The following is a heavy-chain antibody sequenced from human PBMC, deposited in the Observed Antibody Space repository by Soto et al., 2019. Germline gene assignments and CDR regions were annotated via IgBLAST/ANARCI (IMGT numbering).Heavy chain of an antibody. V-gene: IGHV3-33*01. CDR2: IRYDGSNK. CDR3: ARSYYGDYGAPFDY. D-gene: IGHD4-17*01. CDR1: GFTFSSYG. J-gene: IGHJ4*02. Sequence: QVQLVESGGGVVQPGRSLRLSCAASGFTFSSYGMRWVRQAPGKRLEWVAVIRYDGSNKYYADSVKGRFTISRDNSKNALYLQMTSLRAEDTAVYYCARSYYGDYGAPFDYWGPGTLVTVSS.